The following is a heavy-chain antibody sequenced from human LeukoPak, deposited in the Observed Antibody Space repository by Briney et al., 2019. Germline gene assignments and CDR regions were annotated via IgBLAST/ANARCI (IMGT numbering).Heavy chain of an antibody. CDR2: IYAGGNT. V-gene: IGHV3-53*01. CDR1: GFSVGTNY. Sequence: GGSLRLSCAASGFSVGTNYMTWVRQAPGKGLEWVSMIYAGGNTYYRDSVKGRFTISRDSSKNTVFLHMSGLRNDDTAVYYCVGGHDLEFEFWGQGTLVIVSS. J-gene: IGHJ5*01. CDR3: VGGHDLEFEF. D-gene: IGHD4-23*01.